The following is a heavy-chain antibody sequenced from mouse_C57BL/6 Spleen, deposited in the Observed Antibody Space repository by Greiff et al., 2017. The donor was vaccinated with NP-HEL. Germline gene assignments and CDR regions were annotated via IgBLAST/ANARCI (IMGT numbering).Heavy chain of an antibody. CDR2: IDPSDSET. D-gene: IGHD1-1*01. CDR3: ARSQGLDYAWFAD. V-gene: IGHV1-52*01. CDR1: GYTFTSYW. Sequence: QVQLQQPGAELVRPGSSGKLSCKASGYTFTSYWMHWVKQRPIQGLEWIGNIDPSDSETHYNQKFKDKATLTVDKSSSTAYMQLSSLTSEDSAVYYCARSQGLDYAWFADWGQGTLVTVSA. J-gene: IGHJ3*01.